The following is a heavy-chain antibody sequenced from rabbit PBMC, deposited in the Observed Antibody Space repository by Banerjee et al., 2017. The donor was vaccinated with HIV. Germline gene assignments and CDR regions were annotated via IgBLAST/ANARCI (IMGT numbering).Heavy chain of an antibody. CDR2: AYAGSSGTT. J-gene: IGHJ6*01. CDR3: ARDVGTSFSTYGMDL. V-gene: IGHV1S45*01. D-gene: IGHD8-1*01. CDR1: GFDLSGYD. Sequence: QEQVVESGGGLVQPGGSLKLSCKASGFDLSGYDMCWVRQAPGKGLEWVACAYAGSSGTTYSATWAKGRFTITKTSSTTVTLQMTSLTAADTATYFCARDVGTSFSTYGMDLWGQGTLVTVS.